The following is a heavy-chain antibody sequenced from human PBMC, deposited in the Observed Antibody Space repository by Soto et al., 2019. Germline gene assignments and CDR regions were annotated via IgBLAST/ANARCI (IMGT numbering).Heavy chain of an antibody. CDR2: MYDSVTT. Sequence: QVHLQESGPRLVKPSETLSLTCSVSGASISSNHWSWIRQPPGKGLEWIGCMYDSVTTRYDSFFKGRATISIDTSNNQLSLTLASVTAADPGVYYCAAHHAGGAGRGRWGQGPLVIISS. J-gene: IGHJ4*02. D-gene: IGHD1-26*01. CDR3: AAHHAGGAGRGR. V-gene: IGHV4-59*01. CDR1: GASISSNH.